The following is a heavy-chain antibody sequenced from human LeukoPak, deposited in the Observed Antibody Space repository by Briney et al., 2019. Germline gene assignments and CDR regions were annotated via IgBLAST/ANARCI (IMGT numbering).Heavy chain of an antibody. Sequence: ASVKVSCKASGYNFIRYGVSWVRPAPGQGLEWMGWVSTYNGNTNYAQNLQYRVTMTTDPATSTAYMELTNLRSGDTAAYYCARSGYCSSSSCYRESDGLDFWGQGTMVTVSS. J-gene: IGHJ3*01. CDR1: GYNFIRYG. CDR2: VSTYNGNT. V-gene: IGHV1-18*01. D-gene: IGHD2-2*01. CDR3: ARSGYCSSSSCYRESDGLDF.